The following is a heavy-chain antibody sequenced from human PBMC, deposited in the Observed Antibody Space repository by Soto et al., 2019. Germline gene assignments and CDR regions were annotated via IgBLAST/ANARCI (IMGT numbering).Heavy chain of an antibody. J-gene: IGHJ3*02. CDR1: GYTFTSYG. D-gene: IGHD3-3*01. Sequence: QVQLVQSGAEVKKPGASVKVSCKASGYTFTSYGISWVRQAPGQGLEWMGWISAYNGNTNYAQKLQGRVTMTTDTSTSTAYMELRSLRSDDTAVYYCARGDTYYDFWSGYSTARDAFDIWGQGTMVTVSS. V-gene: IGHV1-18*01. CDR3: ARGDTYYDFWSGYSTARDAFDI. CDR2: ISAYNGNT.